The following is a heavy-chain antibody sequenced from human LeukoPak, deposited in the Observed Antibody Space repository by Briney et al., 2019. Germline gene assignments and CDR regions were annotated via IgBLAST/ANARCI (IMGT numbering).Heavy chain of an antibody. V-gene: IGHV1-2*02. J-gene: IGHJ6*03. CDR2: IKANSGDT. CDR1: GFTLIDY. CDR3: ARADSVPAGDYHYWCMDV. D-gene: IGHD6-13*01. Sequence: GASVKVSCKASGFTLIDYIHWVRQDPRQGLQWMGWIKANSGDTEYAQKFQGRVTMTRDTSISTVYMELSSLRSDDTAVYYCARADSVPAGDYHYWCMDVWGKGTTVTVSS.